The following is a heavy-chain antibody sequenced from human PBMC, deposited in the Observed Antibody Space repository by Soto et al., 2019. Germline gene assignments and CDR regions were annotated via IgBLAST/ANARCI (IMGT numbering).Heavy chain of an antibody. CDR3: ARGQLRFLEWLSAPYYYYGMDV. CDR2: IYYSGST. D-gene: IGHD3-3*01. V-gene: IGHV4-59*01. Sequence: TCAVSGGPIRAYYWSWIRQPPGKGLEWIGYIYYSGSTNYNPSLKSRVTISVDTSKNQFSLKLSSVTAADTAVYYCARGQLRFLEWLSAPYYYYGMDVWGQGTTVTVSS. J-gene: IGHJ6*02. CDR1: GGPIRAYY.